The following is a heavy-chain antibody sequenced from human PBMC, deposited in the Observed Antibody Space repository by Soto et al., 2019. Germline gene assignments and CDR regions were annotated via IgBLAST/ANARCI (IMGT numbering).Heavy chain of an antibody. CDR3: VWGYYMDV. CDR1: GGSISDYY. CDR2: LYYSGST. Sequence: SETLSLTCTVSGGSISDYYWYWIRQTPGKGLKWIGYLYYSGSTNYNPSLKSRVTISVDTSKKQFSLKLRSVTAADTAVYYCVWGYYMDVWGQGTTVTVSS. D-gene: IGHD3-10*01. J-gene: IGHJ6*03. V-gene: IGHV4-59*01.